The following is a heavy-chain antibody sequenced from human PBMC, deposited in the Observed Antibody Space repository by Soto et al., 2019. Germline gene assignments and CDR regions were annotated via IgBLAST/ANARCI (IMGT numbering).Heavy chain of an antibody. CDR3: AKDKYSRGLAVDY. Sequence: EVQLLESGGGLVQPGGSLRLSCAASGFTFSSYAMSWVRQAPGKGLEWVSGISGSGGRTYYADSVEGRFTISRDNSNNTLYLQMNSLRAGDTAVYYCAKDKYSRGLAVDYWGQGTLVTVSS. CDR2: ISGSGGRT. D-gene: IGHD6-6*01. V-gene: IGHV3-23*01. CDR1: GFTFSSYA. J-gene: IGHJ4*02.